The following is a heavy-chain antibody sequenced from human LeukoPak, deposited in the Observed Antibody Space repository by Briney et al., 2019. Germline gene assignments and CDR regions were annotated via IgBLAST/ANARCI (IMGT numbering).Heavy chain of an antibody. CDR2: TYYRSKWYD. D-gene: IGHD6-19*01. CDR3: ARDGGTSGWYTFDY. V-gene: IGHV6-1*01. CDR1: GDSVSSKNGA. Sequence: SQTLSLTCAISGDSVSSKNGAWNWIRQSPSRGLEWLGRTYYRSKWYDDYADSVKGRITISPDTSKNQFSLHVYSVTPEDTAVYHCARDGGTSGWYTFDYWGQGTLVTVCS. J-gene: IGHJ4*02.